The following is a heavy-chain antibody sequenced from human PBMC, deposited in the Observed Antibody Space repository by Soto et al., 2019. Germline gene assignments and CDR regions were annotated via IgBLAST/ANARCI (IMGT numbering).Heavy chain of an antibody. D-gene: IGHD4-17*01. CDR3: ARGDPGPTVTGIDYYYYYGMDV. J-gene: IGHJ6*02. V-gene: IGHV4-34*01. CDR1: GGAFSGYY. Sequence: SETLSLTCAVYGGAFSGYYWSWIRQPPWKGLEWIGEINHSGSTNYNPSLKSRVTISVDTSKNQFSLKLSSVTAADTAVYYCARGDPGPTVTGIDYYYYYGMDVWGQGTTVTVSS. CDR2: INHSGST.